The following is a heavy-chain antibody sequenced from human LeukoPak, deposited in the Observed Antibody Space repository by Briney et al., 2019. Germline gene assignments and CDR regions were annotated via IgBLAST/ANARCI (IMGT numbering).Heavy chain of an antibody. J-gene: IGHJ6*02. Sequence: ASVKVSCKASGYTFTGYYMHWVRQAPGQGLEWMGWINPNSGGTNYAQKFQGRVTMTRDTSISTAYMELSRLRSDDTAVYYCARDLPAAIYYYYYYGMDVWGQGTTVTVSS. CDR2: INPNSGGT. CDR3: ARDLPAAIYYYYYYGMDV. D-gene: IGHD2-2*01. V-gene: IGHV1-2*02. CDR1: GYTFTGYY.